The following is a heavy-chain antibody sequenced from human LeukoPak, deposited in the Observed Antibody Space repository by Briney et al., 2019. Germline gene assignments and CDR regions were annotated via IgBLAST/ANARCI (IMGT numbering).Heavy chain of an antibody. CDR2: MNPNTGNT. J-gene: IGHJ5*02. V-gene: IGHV1-8*01. D-gene: IGHD1-26*01. CDR3: ARGQDKEEWELSP. Sequence: GASVKVSCKASGYTFISYDINWVRQATGQGLEWMGWMNPNTGNTGYAQKFQDRVTMTRNTSINTAYMELSSLRSEDTAVYYCARGQDKEEWELSPWGQGTLVTVSS. CDR1: GYTFISYD.